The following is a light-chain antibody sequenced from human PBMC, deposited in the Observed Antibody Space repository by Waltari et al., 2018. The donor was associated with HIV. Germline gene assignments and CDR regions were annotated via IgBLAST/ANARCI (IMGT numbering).Light chain of an antibody. CDR2: WAS. CDR1: KSLLYRSNNKNY. Sequence: DVVVTQSPDSLAVSVGETATLNRKSSKSLLYRSNNKNYLAWYQQRAGQRPKLLIYWASTRGSGVPDRFSGSGSETDFTLTISSLQPEDVAVYFCQQYHSVPYSFGQGTKVEVK. V-gene: IGKV4-1*01. J-gene: IGKJ2*03. CDR3: QQYHSVPYS.